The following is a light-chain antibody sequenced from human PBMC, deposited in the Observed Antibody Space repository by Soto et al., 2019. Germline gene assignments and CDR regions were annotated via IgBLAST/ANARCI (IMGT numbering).Light chain of an antibody. CDR2: KAS. V-gene: IGKV1-5*03. CDR3: QQYETFPLT. CDR1: QSISGW. Sequence: DIQMTQSPATLSASVGDRVTIGCRASQSISGWLARYQQKPGKAPKLLIYKASILESGVPSRFSGSGSATEFTLTISSLQPEDFASYYCQQYETFPLTFGGGTKVDIK. J-gene: IGKJ4*01.